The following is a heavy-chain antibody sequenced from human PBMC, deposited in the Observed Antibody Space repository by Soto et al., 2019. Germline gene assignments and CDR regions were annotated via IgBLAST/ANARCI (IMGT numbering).Heavy chain of an antibody. D-gene: IGHD6-6*01. V-gene: IGHV4-61*01. Sequence: SETLSLTCTVSGGSVSSGSYYWSWIRQPPGKGLEWIGYIYYSGSTNYNPSLKSRVTISVDTSKNQFSLKLSSVTAADTAVYYCAREEQLVAWFDPWGQGTLVTVSS. CDR3: AREEQLVAWFDP. J-gene: IGHJ5*02. CDR1: GGSVSSGSYY. CDR2: IYYSGST.